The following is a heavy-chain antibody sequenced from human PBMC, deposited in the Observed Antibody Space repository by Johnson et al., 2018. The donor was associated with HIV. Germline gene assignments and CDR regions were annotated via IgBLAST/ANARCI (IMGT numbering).Heavy chain of an antibody. CDR3: ARSDASDI. J-gene: IGHJ3*02. CDR1: GLTFSNYA. Sequence: VQLVESGGGLVQPGGSLRLSCAGSGLTFSNYAMSWVRQAPGKGLECISYISSSGTTIYYTDSVKGRFTISRDNAKNSLYLQLNSLRAEDTSLYYCARSDASDIWGQGTMVTVSS. V-gene: IGHV3-48*01. CDR2: ISSSGTTI.